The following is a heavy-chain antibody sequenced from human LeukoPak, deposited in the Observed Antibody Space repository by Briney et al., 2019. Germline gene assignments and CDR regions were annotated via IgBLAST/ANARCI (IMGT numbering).Heavy chain of an antibody. V-gene: IGHV4-31*03. CDR3: ARATRYSASTGGPYMDV. Sequence: SETLSLTCTVSGGSISSGGYFWSWIRQHPGKGLEWIAHIYHAGSTHDNPSLRGRVAISLDTSANQFSLRLSSVTAADTAVYFCARATRYSASTGGPYMDVWGQGTTVTVSS. J-gene: IGHJ6*03. CDR2: IYHAGST. D-gene: IGHD3-22*01. CDR1: GGSISSGGYF.